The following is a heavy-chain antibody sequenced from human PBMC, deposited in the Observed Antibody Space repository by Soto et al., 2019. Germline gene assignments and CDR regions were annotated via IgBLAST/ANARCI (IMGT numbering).Heavy chain of an antibody. CDR2: IYHTGIT. J-gene: IGHJ4*02. CDR3: AREGRVATFDY. V-gene: IGHV4-59*01. D-gene: IGHD5-12*01. CDR1: GGSISSYY. Sequence: SETLSLTCTVSGGSISSYYWSWIRQPPGKGLEWIGHIYHTGITNYNPSLKSRVTISADTSKNQFSLKLSSVTAADTAVYYCAREGRVATFDYWGQGSLVTAPQ.